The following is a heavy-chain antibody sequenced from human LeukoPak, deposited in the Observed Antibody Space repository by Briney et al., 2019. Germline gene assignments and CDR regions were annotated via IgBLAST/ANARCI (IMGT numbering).Heavy chain of an antibody. D-gene: IGHD1-1*01. J-gene: IGHJ4*02. V-gene: IGHV1-69*05. CDR3: ATYMLRDNWNVHTFDS. Sequence: SVKVSCKASGYTFTGYYMHWVRQAPGQGLEWMGGIIPIFGTANYAQKFQGRITITTDDSTSTAYMELSSLRSEDTAVYYCATYMLRDNWNVHTFDSWGQGTLVTVSS. CDR1: GYTFTGYY. CDR2: IIPIFGTA.